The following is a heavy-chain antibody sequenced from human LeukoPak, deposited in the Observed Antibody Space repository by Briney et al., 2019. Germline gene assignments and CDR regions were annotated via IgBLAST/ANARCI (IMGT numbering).Heavy chain of an antibody. CDR3: ATTIVAAPSYWYFDL. D-gene: IGHD6-6*01. CDR1: GGSFSGYY. J-gene: IGHJ2*01. V-gene: IGHV4-34*01. Sequence: SETLSLTCAVYGGSFSGYYWSWIRQPPGKGLEWIGEINHSGSTNYNPSLKSRVTISVDTSKNQFSLKLSSVTAADTAVYYCATTIVAAPSYWYFDLWGRGTLVAVSS. CDR2: INHSGST.